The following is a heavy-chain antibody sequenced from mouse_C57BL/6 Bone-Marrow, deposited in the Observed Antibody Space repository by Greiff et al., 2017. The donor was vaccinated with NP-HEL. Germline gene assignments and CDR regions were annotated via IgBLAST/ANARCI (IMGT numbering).Heavy chain of an antibody. Sequence: DVMLVESGGGLVKPGGSLKLSCAASGFTFSSYAMSWVRQTPEKRLEWVATISDGGSYTYYPDNVKGRFTISRDNAKNNLYLQMSHLKSEDTAMYYCARGYYGSSYESPYAMDYWGQGTSVTVSS. CDR1: GFTFSSYA. J-gene: IGHJ4*01. CDR3: ARGYYGSSYESPYAMDY. CDR2: ISDGGSYT. D-gene: IGHD1-1*01. V-gene: IGHV5-4*03.